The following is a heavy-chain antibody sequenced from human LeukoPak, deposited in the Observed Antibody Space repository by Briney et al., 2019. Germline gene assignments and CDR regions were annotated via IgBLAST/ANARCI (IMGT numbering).Heavy chain of an antibody. CDR3: ARGAVRGGTNFDY. V-gene: IGHV6-1*01. CDR2: AYYRAKWYI. J-gene: IGHJ4*02. D-gene: IGHD3-10*01. Sequence: SQTLSLTCAISGDSVSGRPAVWNWIRQSPSRGLEWPGRAYYRAKWYIDYALSVKGRITITPDTSKNQFSLQLNSVTPEDTAVYYCARGAVRGGTNFDYWGQGTLVTVSS. CDR1: GDSVSGRPAV.